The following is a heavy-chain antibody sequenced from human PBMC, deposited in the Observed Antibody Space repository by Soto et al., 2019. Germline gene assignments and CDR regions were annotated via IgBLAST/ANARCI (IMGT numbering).Heavy chain of an antibody. CDR2: ITCGGGT. CDR3: VCRHLSGGPSSWVAFDI. Sequence: EVPRRRSCSPSAITPTNYNMPWLRQAPSRALGWVSLITCGGGTYYAASVKGRFTISGDNSKKTLYLQMNSLRAEDTAVYYWVCRHLSGGPSSWVAFDIWRQGTMVNVS. D-gene: IGHD6-6*01. J-gene: IGHJ3*02. CDR1: AITPTNYN. V-gene: IGHV3-23*01.